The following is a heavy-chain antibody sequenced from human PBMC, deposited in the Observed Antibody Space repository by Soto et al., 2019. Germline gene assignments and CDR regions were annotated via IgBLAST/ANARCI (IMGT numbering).Heavy chain of an antibody. CDR3: ARARRRVGATPFYGMAV. CDR1: GYTFTSYY. Sequence: QVQLVQSGAEVKKPGASVKVSCKASGYTFTSYYMHWVRQAPGQGLEWMGIINPSGGSTSYAQKFHGRVTMTRDTSTCTVYMELSSLRSEDTAVYYCARARRRVGATPFYGMAVWGQGTTGTVSS. J-gene: IGHJ6*02. V-gene: IGHV1-46*01. CDR2: INPSGGST. D-gene: IGHD1-26*01.